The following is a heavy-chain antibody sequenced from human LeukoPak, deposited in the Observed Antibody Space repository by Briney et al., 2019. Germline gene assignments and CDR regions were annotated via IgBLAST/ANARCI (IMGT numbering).Heavy chain of an antibody. Sequence: PSQTLSLTCTVSGGSISSGDYYWSWIRQPPGKGLEWIGYIYYSGSTYHNPSLKSRVTISVDTSKNQFSLKLNSVTAADTAVYYCARHLTAVAWVVRFDPWGQGTLVTVSS. CDR3: ARHLTAVAWVVRFDP. J-gene: IGHJ5*02. CDR1: GGSISSGDYY. V-gene: IGHV4-30-4*01. D-gene: IGHD6-19*01. CDR2: IYYSGST.